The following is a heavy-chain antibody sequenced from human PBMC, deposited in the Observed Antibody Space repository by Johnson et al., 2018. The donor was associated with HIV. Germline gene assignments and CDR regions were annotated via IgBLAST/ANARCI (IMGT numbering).Heavy chain of an antibody. CDR1: GFTFDDYG. CDR3: ARERYCSSTSCYFSRPPDAFDI. V-gene: IGHV3-30*03. CDR2: ISYDGSNK. Sequence: VQLVESGGGVVRPGGSLRLSCAASGFTFDDYGMSWVRQAPGKGLEWVAVISYDGSNKYYPDSVKGRFPISRDNSKNTLYLQMNSLRAEDTAVYYCARERYCSSTSCYFSRPPDAFDIWGQGTMVTVSS. D-gene: IGHD2-2*01. J-gene: IGHJ3*02.